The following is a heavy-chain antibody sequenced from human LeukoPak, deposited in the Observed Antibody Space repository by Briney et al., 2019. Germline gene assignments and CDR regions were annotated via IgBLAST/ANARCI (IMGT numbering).Heavy chain of an antibody. CDR2: INAGNGDT. D-gene: IGHD6-13*01. Sequence: ASVKVCCKASGYTFTSYAIHWVRQAPGQRPEWMGWINAGNGDTRYLQRFQGRVTIIRDTSASTVNMELSSLRYEDTAVFYCARGPIAAVAFFDYWGQGTLVSVSA. CDR1: GYTFTSYA. V-gene: IGHV1-3*01. J-gene: IGHJ4*02. CDR3: ARGPIAAVAFFDY.